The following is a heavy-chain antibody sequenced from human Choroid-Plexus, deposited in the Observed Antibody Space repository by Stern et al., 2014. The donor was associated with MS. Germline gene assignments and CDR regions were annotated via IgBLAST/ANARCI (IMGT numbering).Heavy chain of an antibody. CDR2: VSYDGSNT. D-gene: IGHD2/OR15-2a*01. V-gene: IGHV3-30*18. J-gene: IGHJ5*02. CDR1: GFTLGSCA. CDR3: AKDRQYLTYFFDH. Sequence: MQLVESGGGVVQPGRPLRLSCVASGFTLGSCAMHWVRQAPGKGLEWVAGVSYDGSNTYYADSVKGRFTISRDNSQNTLYMQMSSLRPEDTAVYYCAKDRQYLTYFFDHWGQGSLVTVSS.